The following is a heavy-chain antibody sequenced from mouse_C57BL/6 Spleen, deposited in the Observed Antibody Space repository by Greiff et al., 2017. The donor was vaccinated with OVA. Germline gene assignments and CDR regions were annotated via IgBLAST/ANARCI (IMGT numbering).Heavy chain of an antibody. CDR3: ARGWLGVDY. CDR2: INPNNGGT. J-gene: IGHJ4*01. CDR1: GYTFTDYY. Sequence: VQLQQSGPELVKPGASVKISCKASGYTFTDYYMNWVKQSHGKSLEWIGDINPNNGGTSYNQKFKGKATLTVDKSSSTAYMELRSLTSEDSAVYYCARGWLGVDYWGQGTSVTVSS. V-gene: IGHV1-26*01. D-gene: IGHD2-3*01.